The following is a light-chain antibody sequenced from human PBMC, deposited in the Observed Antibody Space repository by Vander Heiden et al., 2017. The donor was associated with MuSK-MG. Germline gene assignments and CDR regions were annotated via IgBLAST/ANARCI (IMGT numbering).Light chain of an antibody. CDR1: QDIIND. Sequence: AIQMTQSPSSLSASIGDRVTITCRASQDIINDLGWYQQRPGKAPQLLIYAASTLQSRVSSRFSGSGSRTDFTLTISSLQPEDSATYYCRQYDNYPRTFGQGTRLELK. CDR3: RQYDNYPRT. CDR2: AAS. J-gene: IGKJ1*01. V-gene: IGKV1-6*01.